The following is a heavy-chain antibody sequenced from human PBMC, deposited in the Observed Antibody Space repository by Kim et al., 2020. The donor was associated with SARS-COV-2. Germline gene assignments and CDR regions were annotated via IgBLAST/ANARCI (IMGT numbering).Heavy chain of an antibody. J-gene: IGHJ4*02. Sequence: ANSAQKFQGRVTITADESTSTAYMELSSLRSEDTAVYYCAGGIAVAGTPYWGQGTLVTVSS. D-gene: IGHD6-19*01. CDR2: A. CDR3: AGGIAVAGTPY. V-gene: IGHV1-69*01.